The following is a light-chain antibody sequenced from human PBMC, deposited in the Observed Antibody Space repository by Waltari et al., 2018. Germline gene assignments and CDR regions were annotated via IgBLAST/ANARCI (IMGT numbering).Light chain of an antibody. CDR3: AAWDDTLSGVV. V-gene: IGLV1-44*01. J-gene: IGLJ2*01. CDR2: RSN. Sequence: QSVVTQPPSASGTPGQTVTISCFGSISNIGSNSVNWYQHLPGTAPRLLIYRSNERPSRVPDRFSGSQSGTSASLAISGLQSEDEADYYCAAWDDTLSGVVFGGGTKLTVL. CDR1: ISNIGSNS.